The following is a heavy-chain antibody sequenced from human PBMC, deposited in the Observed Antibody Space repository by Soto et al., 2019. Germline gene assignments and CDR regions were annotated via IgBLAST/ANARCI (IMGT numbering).Heavy chain of an antibody. J-gene: IGHJ4*02. CDR3: GKGTYSSSIFVEDY. CDR2: IYSGGST. V-gene: IGHV3-53*01. Sequence: GRSLRVSWTASGCNCSSYARHWVRQDQGKGLEWVSVIYSGGSTYYADSVKGRFTISRDNSKNTLYLQMNSLRAEDTAVYYCGKGTYSSSIFVEDYWGQAPLVTVSS. D-gene: IGHD6-6*01. CDR1: GCNCSSYA.